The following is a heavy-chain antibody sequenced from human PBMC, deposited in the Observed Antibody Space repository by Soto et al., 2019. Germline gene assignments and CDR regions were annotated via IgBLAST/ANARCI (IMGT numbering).Heavy chain of an antibody. J-gene: IGHJ3*02. D-gene: IGHD3-10*01. V-gene: IGHV3-23*01. CDR3: AKLSVLRGSYWAWDACEI. Sequence: EVQLLESGGGLVQPGGSLRLSCAASGFTFSSYAMSWVRQAPGKGLEWVSAISGSGGSTYYADSVKGRFTISRDNSKNPLELQMNSLSAKDTAVYYCAKLSVLRGSYWAWDACEIWGQGTMVTVSS. CDR2: ISGSGGST. CDR1: GFTFSSYA.